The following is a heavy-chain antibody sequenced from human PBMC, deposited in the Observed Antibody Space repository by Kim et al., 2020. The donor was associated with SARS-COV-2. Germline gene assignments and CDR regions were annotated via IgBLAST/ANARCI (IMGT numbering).Heavy chain of an antibody. CDR1: GYTFTSYG. J-gene: IGHJ5*02. D-gene: IGHD3-10*01. CDR3: ARVYYTADFDYYGSGSWFDP. Sequence: ASVKVSCKASGYTFTSYGISWVRQAPGQGLEWMGWISAYNGNTNYAQKLQGRVTMTTDTSTSTAYMELRSLRSDDTAVYYCARVYYTADFDYYGSGSWFDPWGQGTLVTVSS. CDR2: ISAYNGNT. V-gene: IGHV1-18*01.